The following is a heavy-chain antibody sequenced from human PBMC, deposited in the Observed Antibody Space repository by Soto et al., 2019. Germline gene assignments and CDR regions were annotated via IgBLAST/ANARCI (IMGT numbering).Heavy chain of an antibody. V-gene: IGHV1-69*02. Sequence: QVQLVQSGAEVKKPGSSVRLSCTASGDTFSFYTISWVRQAPGQGPEWMGRIIPMVGMADYPQKFQGRVTISADNSTSTAYVVLSSLRSDDPDVYFCATNYGSGSTHFDFWGQGTLVTVSS. CDR1: GDTFSFYT. CDR2: IIPMVGMA. J-gene: IGHJ4*02. CDR3: ATNYGSGSTHFDF. D-gene: IGHD3-10*01.